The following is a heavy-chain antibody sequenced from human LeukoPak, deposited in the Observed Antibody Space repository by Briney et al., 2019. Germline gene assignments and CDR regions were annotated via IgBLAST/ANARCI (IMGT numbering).Heavy chain of an antibody. CDR3: ARGPHRVGGTTGLDY. CDR1: GFNFSDYS. CDR2: ISSGGDYI. J-gene: IGHJ4*02. V-gene: IGHV3-21*01. D-gene: IGHD1-14*01. Sequence: PGGSLRLSCEASGFNFSDYSINWVRQAPGKGLEWLSSISSGGDYIYQTDSVKGRFSISRDNTKNSVYLQMNSLRVEDTALYYCARGPHRVGGTTGLDYWGQGTLVTVSS.